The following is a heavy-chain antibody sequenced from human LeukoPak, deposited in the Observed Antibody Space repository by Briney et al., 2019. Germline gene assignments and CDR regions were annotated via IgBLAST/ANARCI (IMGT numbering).Heavy chain of an antibody. V-gene: IGHV4-38-2*01. J-gene: IGHJ4*02. CDR2: IYHSGST. Sequence: SETLSLTCAVSGYSISSGYYWGWIRQPPGKGLEWIGSIYHSGSTYYNPSLKSRVTISVDTSKNQFSLKLSSVTAADTAVYYCARVPAAYPYCGGDCYSTYFDYWGQGTLVTVSS. D-gene: IGHD2-21*01. CDR3: ARVPAAYPYCGGDCYSTYFDY. CDR1: GYSISSGYY.